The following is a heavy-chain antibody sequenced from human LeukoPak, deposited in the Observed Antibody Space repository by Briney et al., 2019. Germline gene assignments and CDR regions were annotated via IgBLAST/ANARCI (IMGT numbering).Heavy chain of an antibody. CDR3: ARDLGVKYYFDY. CDR2: IWSDGSNK. J-gene: IGHJ4*02. CDR1: GFTFSSYG. V-gene: IGHV3-33*01. D-gene: IGHD3-16*01. Sequence: PGGSLRLSCAASGFTFSSYGMHWVRQAPGKGLEWVAVIWSDGSNKYYADSVKGRFTISRDNSKNTLYLQMNSLRAEDTAVYYCARDLGVKYYFDYWGQGTLVTVSS.